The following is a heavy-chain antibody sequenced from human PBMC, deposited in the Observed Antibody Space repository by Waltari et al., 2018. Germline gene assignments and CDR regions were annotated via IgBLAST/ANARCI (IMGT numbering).Heavy chain of an antibody. CDR2: FNPKGDFT. J-gene: IGHJ4*02. D-gene: IGHD1-26*01. V-gene: IGHV1-46*01. CDR3: ARDVDGAPYYFDY. CDR1: GYPFSTFP. Sequence: HVQLVQSGSEVREPGASVKISCKASGYPFSTFPMHWVGQAPGQGLEWMGIFNPKGDFTRKAEKVQGRVTMTSETSTNTVFLEVRSLTSEDTAVYFCARDVDGAPYYFDYWGQGTLVTVSS.